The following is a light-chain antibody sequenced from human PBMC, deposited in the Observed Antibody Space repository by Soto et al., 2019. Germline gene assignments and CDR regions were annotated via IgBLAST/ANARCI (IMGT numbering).Light chain of an antibody. CDR2: YSN. V-gene: IGLV1-47*02. Sequence: QSVLTQPPSASGTPGQRVSISCSGSSSNIGTTTVDWYQQLPGTAPRLLIYYSNQRPSGVPDRFSGSRSGTSASLAIVGLRSEDEAIYYCAAWDASLSACVFGNGTKLTVL. CDR3: AAWDASLSACV. CDR1: SSNIGTTT. J-gene: IGLJ1*01.